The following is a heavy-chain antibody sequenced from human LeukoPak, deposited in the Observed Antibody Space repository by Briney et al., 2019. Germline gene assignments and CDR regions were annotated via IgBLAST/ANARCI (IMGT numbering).Heavy chain of an antibody. J-gene: IGHJ4*02. CDR1: GFTFSSYG. D-gene: IGHD3-22*01. CDR2: ISYDGSSK. Sequence: PGGSLRLSCAASGFTFSSYGMHWVRQAPGKGLEWVAVISYDGSSKYYADSVKGRFTISRDNSKNTLYLQMNSLRAEDTAVYYCAKGKYYYDSSGYPDYWGQGTLVTVSS. CDR3: AKGKYYYDSSGYPDY. V-gene: IGHV3-30*18.